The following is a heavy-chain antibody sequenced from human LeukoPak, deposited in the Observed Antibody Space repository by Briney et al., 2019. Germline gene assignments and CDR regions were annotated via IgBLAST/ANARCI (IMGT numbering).Heavy chain of an antibody. J-gene: IGHJ4*02. V-gene: IGHV3-49*03. D-gene: IGHD3-10*01. CDR3: RRDRLNAARGSVYYFDY. Sequence: GGSLRLSCTGSGFIFGDYAMSWFRQVPGKGLEWVGFIRSKSYRGTTEYAPSLKGRFIISRDDSKSIVYLQMNSLTAGDTAMYYCRRDRLNAARGSVYYFDYWGQGTLVTVSS. CDR1: GFIFGDYA. CDR2: IRSKSYRGTT.